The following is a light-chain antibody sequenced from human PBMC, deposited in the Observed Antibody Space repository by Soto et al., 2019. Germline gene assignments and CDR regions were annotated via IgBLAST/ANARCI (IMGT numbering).Light chain of an antibody. CDR1: SSNIGTGFD. CDR2: GNT. Sequence: LLTQPPSVSGAPGQRVTISCTGSSSNIGTGFDVHWYQQLPGTAPKLLIYGNTNRPSGVPDRFSGSKSGTSASLAITGLQAEDEADYYCQSYDSSLSGHVVFGGGTKLTVL. J-gene: IGLJ2*01. V-gene: IGLV1-40*01. CDR3: QSYDSSLSGHVV.